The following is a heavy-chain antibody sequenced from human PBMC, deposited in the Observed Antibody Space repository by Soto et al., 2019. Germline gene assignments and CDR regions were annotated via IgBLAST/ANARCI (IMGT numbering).Heavy chain of an antibody. D-gene: IGHD3-22*01. V-gene: IGHV1-2*02. CDR3: ARLGSYFDGSSYVF. J-gene: IGHJ4*02. Sequence: ASVKVSCKASGYTFTGHDLHWVRQAPGQGLEWIGWIKTNGGATKYARKFQGRFTMTRDTSTTTAYLELHSLRSDDTAVYFCARLGSYFDGSSYVFWGQGTLVTVSS. CDR1: GYTFTGHD. CDR2: IKTNGGAT.